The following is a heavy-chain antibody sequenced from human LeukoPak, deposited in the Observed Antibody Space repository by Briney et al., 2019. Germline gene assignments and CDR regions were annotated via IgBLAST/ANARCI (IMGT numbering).Heavy chain of an antibody. Sequence: GGSLRLSCTASGFTFSTHAMHWVRQAPAKGLEWVAMIWFDGKNTHYVDSVKGRFTISRDNSKNTVDLRMNSLRAEDTAVYYCTRDPPSSGWSFDYWGQGTLVTVSS. CDR2: IWFDGKNT. J-gene: IGHJ4*02. CDR1: GFTFSTHA. V-gene: IGHV3-33*08. D-gene: IGHD6-19*01. CDR3: TRDPPSSGWSFDY.